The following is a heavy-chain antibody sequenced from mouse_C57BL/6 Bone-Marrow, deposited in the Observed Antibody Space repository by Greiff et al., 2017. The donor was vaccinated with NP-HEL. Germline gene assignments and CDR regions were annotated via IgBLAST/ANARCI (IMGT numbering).Heavy chain of an antibody. CDR1: GYTFTSYW. J-gene: IGHJ4*01. Sequence: VQLQQSGAELVKPGASVKLSCKASGYTFTSYWMQWVKQRPGQGLAWIGEIDPSDSYTNYNQKFKGKATLTVDTSSSTAYMQLSSLTSEDSAVYYCARGAYSQYAMDYWGQGTSVTVSS. D-gene: IGHD2-12*01. CDR3: ARGAYSQYAMDY. V-gene: IGHV1-50*01. CDR2: IDPSDSYT.